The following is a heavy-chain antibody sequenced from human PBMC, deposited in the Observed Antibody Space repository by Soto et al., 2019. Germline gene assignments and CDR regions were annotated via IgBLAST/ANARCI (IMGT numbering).Heavy chain of an antibody. V-gene: IGHV1-18*04. Sequence: GASVKVSCKASGYTFTGYYMHWVRQAPGQGLEWMGWISAYNGNTNYAQKLQGRVTMTTDTSTSTAYMELSSLRSEDTAVYYCARTVTTVLVGYFDYWGQGTLVTVSS. CDR3: ARTVTTVLVGYFDY. CDR2: ISAYNGNT. J-gene: IGHJ4*02. D-gene: IGHD4-17*01. CDR1: GYTFTGYY.